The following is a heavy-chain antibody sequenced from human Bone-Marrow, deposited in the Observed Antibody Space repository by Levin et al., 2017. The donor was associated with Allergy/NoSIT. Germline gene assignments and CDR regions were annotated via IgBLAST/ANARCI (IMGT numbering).Heavy chain of an antibody. CDR2: ISGGGGTK. CDR1: EITFNTYA. J-gene: IGHJ4*02. V-gene: IGHV3-23*01. Sequence: GGSLRLSCAASEITFNTYAMTWVRQGPGKGLEWVSAISGGGGTKHYADSVKGRFTISRDNAKNSLHLQMNSLRADDTAVYYCARAVVAAVSDFWGQGTLVTVSS. CDR3: ARAVVAAVSDF. D-gene: IGHD2-15*01.